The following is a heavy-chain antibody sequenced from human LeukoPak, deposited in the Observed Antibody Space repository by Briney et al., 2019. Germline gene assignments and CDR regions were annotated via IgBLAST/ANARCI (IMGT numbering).Heavy chain of an antibody. CDR3: AKEGRGGFDI. V-gene: IGHV3-30*02. Sequence: GGSLRLSCAASGFTFSRSGMHWVRQAPGKGLEWVTSIGYDGSKIYYADSVKGRFTISRDNSRNTLYLQMNSLRAEDTAVYYCAKEGRGGFDIWGQGTMVTVSS. CDR1: GFTFSRSG. J-gene: IGHJ3*02. D-gene: IGHD3-16*01. CDR2: IGYDGSKI.